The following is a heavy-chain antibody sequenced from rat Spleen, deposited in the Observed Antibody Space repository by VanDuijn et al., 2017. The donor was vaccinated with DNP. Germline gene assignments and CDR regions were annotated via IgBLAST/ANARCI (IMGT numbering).Heavy chain of an antibody. CDR1: GFSFRNYY. J-gene: IGHJ3*01. Sequence: EVQLVESGGGLVEPGRSLKLSCVASGFSFRNYYMAWVRQAPKKGLEWVATIIYDGSSIYYRDSVRGRFTISRDNAKSTLYLQMDSLRSEDTATYYCATSSYYGYDYGFAYWGQGTLVTVSS. CDR2: IIYDGSSI. V-gene: IGHV5S10*01. CDR3: ATSSYYGYDYGFAY. D-gene: IGHD1-7*01.